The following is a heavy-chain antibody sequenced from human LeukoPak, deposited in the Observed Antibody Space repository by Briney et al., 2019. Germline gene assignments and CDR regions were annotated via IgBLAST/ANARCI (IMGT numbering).Heavy chain of an antibody. V-gene: IGHV3-74*01. CDR2: INSDGIST. CDR3: ARGTGYGVFDI. D-gene: IGHD3/OR15-3a*01. Sequence: GGSLGLSCADSGFTFSNYWMHWVRQAPGKGLVWVSRINSDGISTTYADSVKGRFTISRDNAKNTLYLQMSSLRAGDTAVYYCARGTGYGVFDIWGQGTMVTVSS. CDR1: GFTFSNYW. J-gene: IGHJ3*02.